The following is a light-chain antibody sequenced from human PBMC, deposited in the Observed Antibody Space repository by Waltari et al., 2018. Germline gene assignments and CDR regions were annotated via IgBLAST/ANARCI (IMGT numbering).Light chain of an antibody. J-gene: IGLJ3*02. CDR3: STWDDNLSGWV. CDR1: PSNLGANF. V-gene: IGLV1-47*01. Sequence: QSVLTQPPSASGTPGRRVTIPCYGSPSNLGANFVYWYQQLPGTAPNLLVYKNNRRASRVPDRFSGSKSGTSASLAISGLRSEDECDYFCSTWDDNLSGWVFGGGTKVTVL. CDR2: KNN.